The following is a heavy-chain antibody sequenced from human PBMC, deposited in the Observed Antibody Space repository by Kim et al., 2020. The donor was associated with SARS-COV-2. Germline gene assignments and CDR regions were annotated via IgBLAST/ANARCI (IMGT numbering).Heavy chain of an antibody. J-gene: IGHJ4*02. CDR1: GGTFSSYA. CDR2: IIPIFGTA. CDR3: ARRRELNLAYCGGDCYSPFDY. V-gene: IGHV1-69*13. Sequence: SVKVSCKASGGTFSSYAISWVRQAPGQGLEWMGGIIPIFGTANYAQKFQGRVTITADESTSTAYMELSSLRSEDTAVYYCARRRELNLAYCGGDCYSPFDYWGQGTLVTVSS. D-gene: IGHD2-21*02.